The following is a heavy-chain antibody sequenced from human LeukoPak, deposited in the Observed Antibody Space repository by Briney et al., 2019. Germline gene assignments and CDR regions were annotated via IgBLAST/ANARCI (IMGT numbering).Heavy chain of an antibody. CDR3: ARGRYCSGGSCYRRYYFDY. J-gene: IGHJ4*02. CDR1: GYTFTSYD. D-gene: IGHD2-15*01. CDR2: MNPNSGNT. V-gene: IGHV1-8*03. Sequence: ASVKVSCKASGYTFTSYDINWVRQATGQGLERMGWMNPNSGNTGYAQKFQGRVTITRNTSISTAYMELSSLRSEDTAVYYCARGRYCSGGSCYRRYYFDYWGQGTLVTVSS.